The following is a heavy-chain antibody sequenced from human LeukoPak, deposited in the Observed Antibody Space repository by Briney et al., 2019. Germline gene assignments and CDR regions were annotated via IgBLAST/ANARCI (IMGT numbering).Heavy chain of an antibody. CDR1: GGTFSSYA. CDR3: ARDSHYYDSSGYYYRFDY. CDR2: IIPIFGTA. D-gene: IGHD3-22*01. Sequence: ASVKVSCKASGGTFSSYAISWVRQAPGQGLEWMGGIIPIFGTANYAQKFQGRVTITTDESTSTAYMELSSLRSEDTAVYYCARDSHYYDSSGYYYRFDYWGQGTLVTVSS. J-gene: IGHJ4*02. V-gene: IGHV1-69*05.